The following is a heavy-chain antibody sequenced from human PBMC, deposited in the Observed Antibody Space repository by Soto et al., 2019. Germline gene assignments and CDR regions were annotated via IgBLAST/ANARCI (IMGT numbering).Heavy chain of an antibody. J-gene: IGHJ6*02. CDR1: GGTFSSYA. Sequence: QVQLVQSGAEVKKPGSSVKVSCKASGGTFSSYAISWVRQAPGQGLEWMGGIIPIFGTANYAQKFQGRVTITADESTSTAYMELSSLRSEDTAVYYCARGGHGGMTTVTTRYGMDVWGQGTTVTVSS. V-gene: IGHV1-69*12. CDR3: ARGGHGGMTTVTTRYGMDV. D-gene: IGHD4-4*01. CDR2: IIPIFGTA.